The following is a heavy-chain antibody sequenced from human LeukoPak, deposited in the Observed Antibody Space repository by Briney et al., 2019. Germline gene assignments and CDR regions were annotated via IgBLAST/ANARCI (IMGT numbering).Heavy chain of an antibody. J-gene: IGHJ4*02. CDR2: IKTEGSQI. CDR1: GFTFSNYW. Sequence: GGSLRLSCVASGFTFSNYWMTWVRQAPGKGVEGVANIKTEGSQIYYVDSVKGRFTISRDNAKTSLYLQMNGLRAEDTAVYYCARDLNWETYWGQGTLVSVSS. D-gene: IGHD7-27*01. V-gene: IGHV3-7*01. CDR3: ARDLNWETY.